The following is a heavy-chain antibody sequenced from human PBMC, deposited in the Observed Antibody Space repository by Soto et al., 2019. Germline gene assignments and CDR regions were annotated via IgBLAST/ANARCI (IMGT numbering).Heavy chain of an antibody. CDR1: GFTFSSYS. J-gene: IGHJ4*02. V-gene: IGHV3-21*01. CDR2: ISSSSSCI. Sequence: EVQLVESGGGLVKPGGSLRLSCAASGFTFSSYSMTWVRQAPGKGLEWVSSISSSSSCISYADSVKGRFTISRDSANISQYLQVNSLRAEDTAVYYCAREGIVAALDYWGQGTLVTVAS. D-gene: IGHD3-22*01. CDR3: AREGIVAALDY.